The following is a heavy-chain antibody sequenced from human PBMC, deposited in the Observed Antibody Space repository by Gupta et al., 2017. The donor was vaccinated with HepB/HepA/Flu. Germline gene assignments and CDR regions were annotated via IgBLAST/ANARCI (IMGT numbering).Heavy chain of an antibody. D-gene: IGHD6-13*01. V-gene: IGHV3-15*05. J-gene: IGHJ3*02. CDR3: TTARLEPAGWGAFNT. Sequence: EVQLVESGGDLVQPGGSLRLSCAASGFALSGAWMNWVRQAPEKGLEWVGRIKSKRDGETIDYAAPVKGRFTVSRDDSTNTLYLQMNSLKTEDTAVYYCTTARLEPAGWGAFNTGGQGTVVTVSS. CDR1: GFALSGAW. CDR2: IKSKRDGETI.